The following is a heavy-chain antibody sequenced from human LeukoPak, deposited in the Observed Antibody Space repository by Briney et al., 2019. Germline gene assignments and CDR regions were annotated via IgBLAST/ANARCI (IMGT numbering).Heavy chain of an antibody. Sequence: SVKVSCKASGYTFTGYYMHWVRQAPGQGLEWMGGIIPMFGTTDQAQRFQGRVTISADESTSTAYMEPSSLRSEDTAVYYCARVYSSGWYWSGYYYYYMDVWGKGTTVTISS. CDR2: IIPMFGTT. J-gene: IGHJ6*03. D-gene: IGHD6-19*01. CDR1: GYTFTGYY. CDR3: ARVYSSGWYWSGYYYYYMDV. V-gene: IGHV1-69*13.